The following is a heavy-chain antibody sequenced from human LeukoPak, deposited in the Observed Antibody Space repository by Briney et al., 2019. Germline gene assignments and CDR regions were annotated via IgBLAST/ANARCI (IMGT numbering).Heavy chain of an antibody. V-gene: IGHV3-30*02. CDR1: GFTFSSYG. CDR3: AKDDGWVQYAN. CDR2: IRYGGSNK. J-gene: IGHJ4*02. Sequence: GGSLRLSCAASGFTFSSYGMHWVRQAPGKELEWVAFIRYGGSNKYYADSVKGRFTISRDNSKNTLYLQMNSLRAEDTAVYYCAKDDGWVQYANWGQGTLVTVSS. D-gene: IGHD5-24*01.